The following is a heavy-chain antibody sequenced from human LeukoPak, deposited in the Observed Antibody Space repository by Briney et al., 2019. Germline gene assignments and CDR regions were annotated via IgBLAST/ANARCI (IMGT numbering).Heavy chain of an antibody. CDR3: ARVRVGGVIIILRNYNMDV. V-gene: IGHV4-34*01. CDR1: GGSFSGYY. CDR2: INHSGST. J-gene: IGHJ6*03. Sequence: SETLSLTCAVYGGSFSGYYWSWIRQPPGKGLEWIGEINHSGSTNYNPSLKSRVTISVDTSKNQFSLKLSSETAADTAVYYCARVRVGGVIIILRNYNMDVGGKGPTAPVSS. D-gene: IGHD3-10*01.